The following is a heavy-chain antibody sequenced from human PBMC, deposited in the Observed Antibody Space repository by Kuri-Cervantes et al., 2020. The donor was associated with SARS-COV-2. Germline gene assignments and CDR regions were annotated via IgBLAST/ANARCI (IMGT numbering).Heavy chain of an antibody. J-gene: IGHJ1*01. CDR1: GGFISTNYW. CDR3: ARVAYSTSFLGYFQH. CDR2: IYWDDDK. Sequence: LRLSCSVSGGFISTNYWCWIRQSPGKGLEWLALIYWDDDKRYSPSLKSRLTITKDTSKNQVVLTMTNMDPVDTATYYCARVAYSTSFLGYFQHWGQGTLVTVSS. V-gene: IGHV2-5*08. D-gene: IGHD6-13*01.